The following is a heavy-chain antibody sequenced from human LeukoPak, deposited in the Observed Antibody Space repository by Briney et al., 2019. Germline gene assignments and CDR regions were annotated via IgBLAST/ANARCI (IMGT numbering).Heavy chain of an antibody. V-gene: IGHV4-30-4*01. D-gene: IGHD1-26*01. CDR2: IYYSGGT. Sequence: PSETLPLTCTVSGGSISSGDYYWSWIRQPPGKGLEWIGYIYYSGGTYYNPSLKSRVTISVDTSKNQFSLKLSSVTAADTAVYYCAREIVGATTRNFDYWGQGTLVTVSS. CDR3: AREIVGATTRNFDY. J-gene: IGHJ4*02. CDR1: GGSISSGDYY.